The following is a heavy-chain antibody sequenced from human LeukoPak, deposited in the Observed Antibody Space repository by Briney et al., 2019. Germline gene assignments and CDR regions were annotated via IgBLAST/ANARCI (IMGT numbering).Heavy chain of an antibody. CDR3: ARASIDSRLRYYYGMDV. D-gene: IGHD3-22*01. CDR2: IIPIIDTA. CDR1: GGTFSSYA. Sequence: SVTVSCKASGGTFSSYAISWVRQAPGQGLEWMGGIIPIIDTANYAQKFQGRVTITADESTSTAYMELSSLRSEDTAVYYCARASIDSRLRYYYGMDVWGQGTTVTVSS. J-gene: IGHJ6*02. V-gene: IGHV1-69*13.